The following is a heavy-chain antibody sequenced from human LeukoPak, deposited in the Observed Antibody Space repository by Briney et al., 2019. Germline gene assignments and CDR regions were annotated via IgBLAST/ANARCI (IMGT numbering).Heavy chain of an antibody. CDR3: ARGRSGRPEVFDI. CDR2: IKKDGSEK. D-gene: IGHD1-26*01. Sequence: PGGSLRLSCAASGFTFSSYWMSWVRQAPGKGLEWVANIKKDGSEKYYVDSVKGRFTISRDNAKTSLYLQMNSLRAEDTAVYYCARGRSGRPEVFDIWGQGTMVTVSS. J-gene: IGHJ3*02. CDR1: GFTFSSYW. V-gene: IGHV3-7*01.